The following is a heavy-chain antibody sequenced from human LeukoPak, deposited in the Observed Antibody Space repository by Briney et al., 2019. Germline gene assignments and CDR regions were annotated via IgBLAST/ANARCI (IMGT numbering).Heavy chain of an antibody. CDR2: IRGSGGGT. CDR1: GFTFSSYG. J-gene: IGHJ4*02. D-gene: IGHD3-22*01. CDR3: AKVISGYSYQPFDY. Sequence: GGSLRLSCAASGFTFSSYGMSWVRQAPGKGPEWVTGIRGSGGGTFYADSVKVRFTISRDNSKNTLYLQMNSLRAEDTAVYYCAKVISGYSYQPFDYWGQGTLVTVSS. V-gene: IGHV3-23*01.